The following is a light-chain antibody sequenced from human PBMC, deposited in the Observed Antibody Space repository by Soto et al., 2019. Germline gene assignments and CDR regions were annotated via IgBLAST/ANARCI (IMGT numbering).Light chain of an antibody. CDR1: QSVSSY. CDR3: QQRSNWPPSWT. V-gene: IGKV3-11*01. CDR2: DAS. J-gene: IGKJ1*01. Sequence: EIVLTPSPATLSLSPGERSTLSCRASQSVSSYLAWYQQKPGQAPRLLIYDASNRATGIPARFSGSGSGTDFTLTISRLEPEDFAVYYCQQRSNWPPSWTFGQGTKGDIK.